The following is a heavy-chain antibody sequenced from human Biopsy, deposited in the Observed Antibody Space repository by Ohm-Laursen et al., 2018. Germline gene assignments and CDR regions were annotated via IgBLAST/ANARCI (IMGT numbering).Heavy chain of an antibody. V-gene: IGHV3-74*01. CDR1: EFIFSRFW. CDR2: INSDGSST. D-gene: IGHD3-10*01. CDR3: TRAEAGSGSLLYFDY. J-gene: IGHJ4*02. Sequence: GSLRLSRAASEFIFSRFWMYWVRHAPGKGLVWVSRINSDGSSTNYADAVKGRFTISRDNAKNTVFLQMNSLRAEDTAVYYCTRAEAGSGSLLYFDYWGQGTLVTVSS.